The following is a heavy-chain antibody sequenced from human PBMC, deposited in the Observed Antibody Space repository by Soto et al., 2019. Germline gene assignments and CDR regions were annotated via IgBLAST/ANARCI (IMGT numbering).Heavy chain of an antibody. Sequence: GESLKISCRISGNTFTLYWIGWVRQMPGKGLEWMGIIYPSDSDTRYSPSFQGQVTISADQSINTAYLQWDSLKASDTAIYYCARPANTVADHFDLWGQGTPVTVSS. D-gene: IGHD4-17*01. J-gene: IGHJ4*02. CDR1: GNTFTLYW. CDR3: ARPANTVADHFDL. V-gene: IGHV5-51*01. CDR2: IYPSDSDT.